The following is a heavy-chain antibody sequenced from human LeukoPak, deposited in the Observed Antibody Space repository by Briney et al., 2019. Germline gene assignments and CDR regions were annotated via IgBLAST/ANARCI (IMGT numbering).Heavy chain of an antibody. V-gene: IGHV3-33*01. J-gene: IGHJ3*02. CDR1: GFTFSTYG. CDR2: IWYDGSQK. Sequence: GGSLRLSCAASGFTFSTYGVHWVRQAPGKGLEWVAMIWYDGSQKYYADSVKGRFTISRDNSKNTFFLQMDSLRAEDTAVYYCAREDLQSDSHDAFDIWGQGTMVAVSS. D-gene: IGHD2-21*02. CDR3: AREDLQSDSHDAFDI.